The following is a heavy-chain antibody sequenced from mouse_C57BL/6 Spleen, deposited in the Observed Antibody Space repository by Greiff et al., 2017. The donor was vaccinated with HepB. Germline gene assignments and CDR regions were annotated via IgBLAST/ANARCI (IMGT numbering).Heavy chain of an antibody. CDR1: GFTFSDYG. CDR2: ISSGSSTI. D-gene: IGHD1-1*01. V-gene: IGHV5-17*01. Sequence: EVQGVESGGGLVKPGGSLKLSCAASGFTFSDYGMHWVRQAPEKGLEWVAYISSGSSTIYYADTVKGRFPISRDNAKNTLFLQMTSLRSEDTAMYYYATYGSSPYYYAMDYWGQGTSVTVSS. CDR3: ATYGSSPYYYAMDY. J-gene: IGHJ4*01.